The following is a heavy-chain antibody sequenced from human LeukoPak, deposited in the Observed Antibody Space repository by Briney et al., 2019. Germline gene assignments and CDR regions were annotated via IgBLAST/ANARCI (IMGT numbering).Heavy chain of an antibody. Sequence: PGGSLRLSCAVSGFSSDDYAMHWVRQPPGKGLEWVSGINWKSDGVAYADSVRGRFTISRDNAKNSLYLQMSSLRAEDTALYYCTRSLVPDGSSWSIRGVTDYWGQGTLVTVSS. CDR2: INWKSDGV. J-gene: IGHJ4*02. V-gene: IGHV3-9*02. CDR1: GFSSDDYA. CDR3: TRSLVPDGSSWSIRGVTDY. D-gene: IGHD6-13*01.